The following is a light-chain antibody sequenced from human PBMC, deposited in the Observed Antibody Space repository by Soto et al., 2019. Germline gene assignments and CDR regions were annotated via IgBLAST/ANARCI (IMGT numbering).Light chain of an antibody. CDR2: DAS. CDR1: QGISSY. V-gene: IGKV1-13*02. J-gene: IGKJ1*01. CDR3: QQYNSYSWT. Sequence: AIQLTQSPSSLSASVGARVTVTCRASQGISSYLAWYQQKAGKAPKLLIYDASSLESGVPSRFSGSGSGTEFTLTISSLQPDDFATYYCQQYNSYSWTFGQGTKVDIK.